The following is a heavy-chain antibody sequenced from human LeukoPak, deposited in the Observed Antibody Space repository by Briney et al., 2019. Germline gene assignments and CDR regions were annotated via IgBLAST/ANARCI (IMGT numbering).Heavy chain of an antibody. J-gene: IGHJ4*02. CDR1: GFTFSSYS. D-gene: IGHD3-3*01. CDR3: ARAALEWLSLDY. CDR2: ISSSSSYI. V-gene: IGHV3-21*01. Sequence: GGSLRLSCAAPGFTFSSYSMNWVRQAPGKGLEWVSSISSSSSYIYYADSVKGRFTISRDNAKNSLYLQMNSLRAEDTAVYYCARAALEWLSLDYWGQGTLVTVSS.